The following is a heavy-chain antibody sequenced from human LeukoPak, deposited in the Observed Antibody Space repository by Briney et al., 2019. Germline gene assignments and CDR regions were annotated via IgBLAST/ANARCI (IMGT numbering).Heavy chain of an antibody. V-gene: IGHV3-53*01. D-gene: IGHD5-18*01. CDR1: GFSVSGIY. Sequence: GGSLRLSCAASGFSVSGIYMSWVRQAPGKGLEWVSVIYSGGTTYYADSVKGRFTISRDSSKNTLYLQMNSLRAEDTAVYYCARGLQAGSYFDPWGQGTLVTVSS. CDR2: IYSGGTT. CDR3: ARGLQAGSYFDP. J-gene: IGHJ5*02.